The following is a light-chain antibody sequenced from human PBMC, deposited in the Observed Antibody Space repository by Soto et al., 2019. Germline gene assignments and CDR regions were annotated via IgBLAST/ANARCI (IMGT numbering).Light chain of an antibody. CDR3: QKYNNAPRT. Sequence: DIQMTQSPSSLSASVGDTVTITCRASQGISNYLAWYQQKPGQVPNLLIYAASTLQSGVPSRFSGSGSGTDFPLTLSSLRPEDVATYYCQKYNNAPRTFGQGTKVEI. CDR2: AAS. CDR1: QGISNY. J-gene: IGKJ1*01. V-gene: IGKV1-27*01.